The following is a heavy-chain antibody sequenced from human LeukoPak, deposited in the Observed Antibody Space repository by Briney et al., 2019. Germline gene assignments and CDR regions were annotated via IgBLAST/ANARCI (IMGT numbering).Heavy chain of an antibody. Sequence: GGSLRLSCAASGFTFSSYGMHWVRQAPGKGLEWVAVIWYDGSNKYYADSVKGRFTISRDNSKNTLYLQMNSLRAEDTAVYYCAKDKLTATPEYFQHWGQGTLVTVSS. J-gene: IGHJ1*01. D-gene: IGHD3-9*01. CDR3: AKDKLTATPEYFQH. CDR1: GFTFSSYG. CDR2: IWYDGSNK. V-gene: IGHV3-33*06.